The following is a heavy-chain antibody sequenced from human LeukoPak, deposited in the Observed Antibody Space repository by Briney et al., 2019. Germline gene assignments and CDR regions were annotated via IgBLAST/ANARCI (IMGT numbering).Heavy chain of an antibody. CDR1: GYTFTSYD. CDR2: TNPNSGNT. J-gene: IGHJ5*02. Sequence: GASVKVSCKASGYTFTSYDINWVRQATGQGLEWMGWTNPNSGNTGYAQKFQGRVTMTRNTSISTAYMGLSSLRSEDTAVYYCARGEDLVVVPAALPNNWFDPWGQGTLVTVSS. CDR3: ARGEDLVVVPAALPNNWFDP. D-gene: IGHD2-2*02. V-gene: IGHV1-8*01.